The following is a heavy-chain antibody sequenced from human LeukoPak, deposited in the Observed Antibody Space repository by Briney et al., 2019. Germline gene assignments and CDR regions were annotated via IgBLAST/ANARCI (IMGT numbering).Heavy chain of an antibody. CDR2: IYYSGST. D-gene: IGHD3-10*01. J-gene: IGHJ4*02. CDR3: ARLPRGVRGVGWFDY. CDR1: GGFISSYY. V-gene: IGHV4-59*08. Sequence: PSETLSLTCTVSGGFISSYYWSWIRQPPGKGLEWIGYIYYSGSTNYNPSLKSRVTISVDTSKNQFSLKLSSVTAADTAVYYCARLPRGVRGVGWFDYWGQGTLVTVSS.